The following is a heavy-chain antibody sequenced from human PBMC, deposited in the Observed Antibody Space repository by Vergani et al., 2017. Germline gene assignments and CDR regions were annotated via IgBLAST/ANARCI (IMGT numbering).Heavy chain of an antibody. J-gene: IGHJ4*02. D-gene: IGHD5-12*01. Sequence: EVQLVESGGGLVQPGGSLRVSCAASGFTFSNYNMIWVRQAPGKGLEWVSYITTSGGTVYYADSVKGRFTISRDNGKNSLYLQMNSLRAEDTAVYDCARDSRNSGYDLDYWGQGTLVTVSS. CDR3: ARDSRNSGYDLDY. CDR1: GFTFSNYN. V-gene: IGHV3-48*01. CDR2: ITTSGGTV.